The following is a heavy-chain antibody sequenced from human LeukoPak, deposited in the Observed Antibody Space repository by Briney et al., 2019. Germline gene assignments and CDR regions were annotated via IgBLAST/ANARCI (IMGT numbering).Heavy chain of an antibody. D-gene: IGHD3-22*01. CDR3: AKRGSGYYYGVNFQH. V-gene: IGHV3-30-3*02. Sequence: GGSLRLSCAASGFTFSSYAMHWVRQAPGKGLEWVAVISYDGSNKYYADSVKGRFTISRDNSKNTLYLQMNSLRAEDTAVYYCAKRGSGYYYGVNFQHWGQGTLVTVSS. CDR1: GFTFSSYA. J-gene: IGHJ1*01. CDR2: ISYDGSNK.